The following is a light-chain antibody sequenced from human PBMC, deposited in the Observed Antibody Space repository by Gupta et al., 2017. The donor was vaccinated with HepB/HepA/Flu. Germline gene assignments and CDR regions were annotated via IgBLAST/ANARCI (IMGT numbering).Light chain of an antibody. CDR2: DNS. J-gene: IGLJ1*01. V-gene: IGLV3-21*02. Sequence: PGETVPITCGGNYIGSKSVHWYQQKPGQAPELVVLDNSDRPSGIPERFSGSNSWNTATLTISRVEAGDEADYYCQVWHKDIDDLYVFGTGTKVTVL. CDR3: QVWHKDIDDLYV. CDR1: YIGSKS.